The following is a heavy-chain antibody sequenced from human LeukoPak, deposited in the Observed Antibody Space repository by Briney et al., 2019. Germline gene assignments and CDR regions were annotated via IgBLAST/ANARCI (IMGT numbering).Heavy chain of an antibody. D-gene: IGHD6-25*01. CDR1: GFIFSSYG. V-gene: IGHV3-30*18. J-gene: IGHJ1*01. CDR3: AKEPTSYSSGWYFHH. Sequence: SGGTLRLSCAASGFIFSSYGMHWVRQAPGKGLEGVAVISHDGRTAFYADSVKGRFTISRDNSKNTLGLQMFSLRVEDTAVYFCAKEPTSYSSGWYFHHWGQGTLVTVSS. CDR2: ISHDGRTA.